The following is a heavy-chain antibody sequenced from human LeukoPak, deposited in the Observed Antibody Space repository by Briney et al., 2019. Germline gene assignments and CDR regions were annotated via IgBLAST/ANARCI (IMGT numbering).Heavy chain of an antibody. V-gene: IGHV4-39*01. Sequence: PSETLSLTCTVSGGSISSSSYYWGWIRQPPGKGLEWIGSIYYSGSTYYNPSLKSRVTISVDTSKNQFSLKLSSVTAADTAVYYCARSESCGGDCYSYAFDIWGQGTMVTVSS. CDR3: ARSESCGGDCYSYAFDI. J-gene: IGHJ3*02. CDR2: IYYSGST. D-gene: IGHD2-21*02. CDR1: GGSISSSSYY.